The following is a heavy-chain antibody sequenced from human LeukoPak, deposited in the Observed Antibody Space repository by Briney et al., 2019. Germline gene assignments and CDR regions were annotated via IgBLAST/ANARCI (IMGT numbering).Heavy chain of an antibody. CDR2: IYYSGSI. CDR1: GGSISSGGYY. D-gene: IGHD3-22*01. J-gene: IGHJ4*02. CDR3: ARVSRSYYDSSGYHMPGIFDY. V-gene: IGHV4-31*03. Sequence: PSETLSLTCTVSGGSISSGGYYWTWIRQHPGKGLEWIGYIYYSGSIYYNPSLESRVTISIDTSKNQFSLKLTSVTAADTAVYYCARVSRSYYDSSGYHMPGIFDYWGQGTLVTVSS.